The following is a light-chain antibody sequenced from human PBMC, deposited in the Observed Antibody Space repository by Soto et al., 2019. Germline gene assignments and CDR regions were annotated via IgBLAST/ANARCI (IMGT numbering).Light chain of an antibody. J-gene: IGKJ1*01. CDR3: QQYGSSPWT. Sequence: EIVLTQSPGTLSLSPGERATLSCRASQSVSSSYLAWYQQKPGQAPRLLIYGASSRATGIPDRFSGSGSGTDFTLIISRLEPEDFAVYYCQQYGSSPWTFGQETKVELK. CDR2: GAS. V-gene: IGKV3-20*01. CDR1: QSVSSSY.